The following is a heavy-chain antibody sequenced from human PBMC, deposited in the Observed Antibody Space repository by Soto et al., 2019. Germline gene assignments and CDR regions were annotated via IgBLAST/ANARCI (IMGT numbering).Heavy chain of an antibody. Sequence: ASVKVSCKASGYTFTSYGISWVRQAPGQGLEWMGWISAYNGNTNYAQKLQGRVTMTTDTSTSTAYMELRSLRSDDTAVYYCARAGYCSSTRCYTGMIYYYYGMDVWGQGTTVTVSS. CDR3: ARAGYCSSTRCYTGMIYYYYGMDV. D-gene: IGHD2-2*02. CDR1: GYTFTSYG. CDR2: ISAYNGNT. J-gene: IGHJ6*02. V-gene: IGHV1-18*01.